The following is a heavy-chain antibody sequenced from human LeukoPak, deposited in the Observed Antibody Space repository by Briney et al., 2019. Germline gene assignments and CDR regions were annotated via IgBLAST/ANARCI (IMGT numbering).Heavy chain of an antibody. CDR2: IIPIFGTA. J-gene: IGHJ6*03. CDR1: RGTFSSYA. D-gene: IGHD2-2*01. CDR3: ARSGGYCSSTSCPTAYYYYYYMDV. V-gene: IGHV1-69*05. Sequence: GASVKVSCKASRGTFSSYAISWVRQAPGQGLEWMGGIIPIFGTANYAQKFQGRVTITTDESTSTAYMELSSLRSEDTAVYYCARSGGYCSSTSCPTAYYYYYYMDVWGKGTTVTVSS.